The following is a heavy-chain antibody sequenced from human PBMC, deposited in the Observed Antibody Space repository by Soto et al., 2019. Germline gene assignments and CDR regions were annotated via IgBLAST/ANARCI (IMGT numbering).Heavy chain of an antibody. J-gene: IGHJ6*02. Sequence: ASVKVSCKASGYTFTGYYMHWVRQAPGQGLEWMGWINPNSGGTNYAQKFQGRVTMTRDTSISTAYMELSRLRSDDTAVYYCARVDSSSFGYYGMDVWGQGTTVTVSS. CDR3: ARVDSSSFGYYGMDV. V-gene: IGHV1-2*02. CDR1: GYTFTGYY. D-gene: IGHD6-13*01. CDR2: INPNSGGT.